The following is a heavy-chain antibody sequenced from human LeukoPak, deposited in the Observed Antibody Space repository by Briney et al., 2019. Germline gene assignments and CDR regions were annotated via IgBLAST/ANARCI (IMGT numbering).Heavy chain of an antibody. CDR3: AKINNVDDF. D-gene: IGHD1/OR15-1a*01. J-gene: IGHJ4*02. CDR2: ISYDGSNK. Sequence: PGGSLRLSCAASGFTFSSYGMHWVRQAPGKGLEWVAVISYDGSNKYYADSVKGRFTISRDNSNNMIYLQINSLRGEDSAVYYCAKINNVDDFWGQGTLVTVSS. CDR1: GFTFSSYG. V-gene: IGHV3-30*18.